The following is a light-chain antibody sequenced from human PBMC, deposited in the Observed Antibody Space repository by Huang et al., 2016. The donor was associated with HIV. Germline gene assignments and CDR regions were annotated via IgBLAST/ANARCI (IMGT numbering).Light chain of an antibody. V-gene: IGKV1-12*01. J-gene: IGKJ4*01. CDR1: QDISSW. CDR2: DAS. Sequence: DIQMTQSPSSVSASVGDRVVITCRASQDISSWLAWYQQHPVKAPELLIFDASTLQNGVPSRFSGTGSGTDFVLTISSLQPEYFATYYCQQASSFPLTFGGGTKVEIK. CDR3: QQASSFPLT.